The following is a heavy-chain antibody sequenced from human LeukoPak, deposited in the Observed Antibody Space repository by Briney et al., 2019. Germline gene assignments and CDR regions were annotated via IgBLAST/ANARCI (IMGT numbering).Heavy chain of an antibody. CDR1: GFTFRSYD. CDR2: IWYDGSNK. D-gene: IGHD6-13*01. CDR3: AKVRSSSWYYFDY. V-gene: IGHV3-30*02. Sequence: PGGSLRLSCAASGFTFRSYDMHWVRQAPGKGLEWVAVIWYDGSNKYYADSVEGRFTISRDNSKNTLFLQMNSLRAEDTAVYYCAKVRSSSWYYFDYWGQGTLVTVSS. J-gene: IGHJ4*02.